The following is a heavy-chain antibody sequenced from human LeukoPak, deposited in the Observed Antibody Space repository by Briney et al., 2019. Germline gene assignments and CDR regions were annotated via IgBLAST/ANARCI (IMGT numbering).Heavy chain of an antibody. CDR1: GFTFSSYS. D-gene: IGHD1-7*01. CDR2: ISSSSTYI. J-gene: IGHJ5*02. CDR3: ARGPGTAPFDWFDP. V-gene: IGHV3-21*01. Sequence: GGSLRLSCAASGFTFSSYSMNWVRQAPGQGLEWVSSISSSSTYIYYADSVKGRFTISSDNAKNSLYLQMNTLRAEDTAVYYCARGPGTAPFDWFDPWGQGTLVTVSS.